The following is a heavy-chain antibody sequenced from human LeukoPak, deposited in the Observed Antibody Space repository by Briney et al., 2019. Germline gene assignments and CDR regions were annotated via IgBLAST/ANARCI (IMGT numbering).Heavy chain of an antibody. Sequence: GGSLRLSCAASGFTFSSYAMSWVRQAPGKGLEWVAAISGSGGSTYYADSVKGRFTISRDNSKNTLYLQMNSLRAEDTAVYYCAKDPTYYYGSGSLWGQGTLVTVSS. J-gene: IGHJ4*02. V-gene: IGHV3-23*01. CDR3: AKDPTYYYGSGSL. D-gene: IGHD3-10*01. CDR2: ISGSGGST. CDR1: GFTFSSYA.